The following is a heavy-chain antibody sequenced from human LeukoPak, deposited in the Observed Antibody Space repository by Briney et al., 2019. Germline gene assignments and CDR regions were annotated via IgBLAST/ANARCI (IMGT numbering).Heavy chain of an antibody. D-gene: IGHD3-22*01. V-gene: IGHV3-49*04. CDR1: GFTFSNYE. CDR3: SRGYGDYDTSSYY. Sequence: QAGGSLRLSCAASGFTFSNYEMNWVRQAPGKGLEWVGFIRSKAYGGTTDYAASVKGRFTISRDDSKSIVYLQMNSLKTEDTAVYYCSRGYGDYDTSSYYWGQGALVTVSS. CDR2: IRSKAYGGTT. J-gene: IGHJ4*02.